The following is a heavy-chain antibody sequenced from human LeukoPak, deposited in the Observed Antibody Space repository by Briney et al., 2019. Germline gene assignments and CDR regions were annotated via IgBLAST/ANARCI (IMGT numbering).Heavy chain of an antibody. CDR3: AVNSGSFFTEVYVDY. J-gene: IGHJ4*02. CDR2: ISAYNGNT. Sequence: ASVKVSCKASGYTFTSYGISWVRQAPGQGLEWMGWISAYNGNTNYAQKLQGRVTMTTDTSTSTAYMELRSLRSDDTAVYYCAVNSGSFFTEVYVDYWGQGTLVTVSS. V-gene: IGHV1-18*01. D-gene: IGHD1-26*01. CDR1: GYTFTSYG.